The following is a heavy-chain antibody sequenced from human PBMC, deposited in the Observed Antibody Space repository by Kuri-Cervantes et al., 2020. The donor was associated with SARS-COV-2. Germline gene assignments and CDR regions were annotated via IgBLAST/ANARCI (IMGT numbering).Heavy chain of an antibody. CDR3: ARDLRLGKSLDY. J-gene: IGHJ4*02. V-gene: IGHV3-21*01. D-gene: IGHD7-27*01. Sequence: GESLKISCAASGFTFSSYSMNWVRQAPGKGLEWVSSISSSSSYICYADSVKGRFTISRDNAKNSLYLQMNSLRAEDTAVYYCARDLRLGKSLDYWGQGTLVTVSS. CDR1: GFTFSSYS. CDR2: ISSSSSYI.